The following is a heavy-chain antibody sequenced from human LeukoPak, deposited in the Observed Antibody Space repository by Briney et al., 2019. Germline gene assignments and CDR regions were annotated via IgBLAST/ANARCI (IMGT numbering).Heavy chain of an antibody. J-gene: IGHJ4*02. CDR3: ARGSSWYSDPFDY. D-gene: IGHD6-13*01. V-gene: IGHV3-53*05. Sequence: GGSLRLSCAATGLSVSSNFMSWVRQAPGKGLEWVSVIYGGGSTYYADSVKGRFTISRDTPKNTLYLQMNSLRAEDTAVYYCARGSSWYSDPFDYWGQGTLVTVSS. CDR1: GLSVSSNF. CDR2: IYGGGST.